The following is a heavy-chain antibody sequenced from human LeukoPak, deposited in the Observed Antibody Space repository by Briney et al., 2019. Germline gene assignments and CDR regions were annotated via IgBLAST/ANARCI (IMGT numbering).Heavy chain of an antibody. Sequence: PSETLSLTCTVSGDSISGFYWSWIRQPPGKGLGWIGYIYYSGTTNYNPSLKSRLTISVDTSKNQFSLKLSSVTAADTAVYYCARATYCSGGSCYHGAGYYYMDVWGKGTTVTVSS. CDR3: ARATYCSGGSCYHGAGYYYMDV. V-gene: IGHV4-59*01. CDR2: IYYSGTT. J-gene: IGHJ6*03. CDR1: GDSISGFY. D-gene: IGHD2-15*01.